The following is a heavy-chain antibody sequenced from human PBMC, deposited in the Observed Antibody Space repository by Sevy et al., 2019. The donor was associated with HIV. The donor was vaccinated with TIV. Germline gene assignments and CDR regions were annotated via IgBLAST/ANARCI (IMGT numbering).Heavy chain of an antibody. CDR3: ARGGIGDYSKYFEY. CDR1: ADTFSSYA. D-gene: IGHD4-4*01. J-gene: IGHJ4*02. Sequence: ASVKVSCKASADTFSSYAINWVRQAPGQGLEWMGGIIPSFGTTKYGHRFQGGVTITAVESTSTAYMELSSLRSEDSAVFYCARGGIGDYSKYFEYWGQGTLVTVSS. CDR2: IIPSFGTT. V-gene: IGHV1-69*13.